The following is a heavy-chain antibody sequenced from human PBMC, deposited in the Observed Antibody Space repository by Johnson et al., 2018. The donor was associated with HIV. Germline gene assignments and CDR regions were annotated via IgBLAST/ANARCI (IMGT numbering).Heavy chain of an antibody. D-gene: IGHD5-18*01. Sequence: QVQLVESGRGVFQPGRSLRLSCSASGFTFSSYAIHWVRQAPGKGLEWVAVISYDGSNKYYADSVKGRFTISRDNSKNTLYLQMNSLRAEDTAVYYCARGLIIQLWLQAAFDIWGQGTMVTVSS. CDR3: ARGLIIQLWLQAAFDI. V-gene: IGHV3-30*14. J-gene: IGHJ3*02. CDR2: ISYDGSNK. CDR1: GFTFSSYA.